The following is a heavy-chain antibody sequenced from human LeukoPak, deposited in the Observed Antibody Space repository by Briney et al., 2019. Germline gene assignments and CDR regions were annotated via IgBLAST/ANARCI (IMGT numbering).Heavy chain of an antibody. CDR1: GFAFNTFS. Sequence: GGSLRLSCAASGFAFNTFSMNWVRQAPGKGLEWVSSVSSDSAYIYYADSLRGRFTISRDNARNSLFLQMDSLRAEDTAVYYCARDWGRQLVPTLDYWGQGTLVTVSS. CDR3: ARDWGRQLVPTLDY. D-gene: IGHD3-10*01. CDR2: VSSDSAYI. V-gene: IGHV3-21*01. J-gene: IGHJ4*02.